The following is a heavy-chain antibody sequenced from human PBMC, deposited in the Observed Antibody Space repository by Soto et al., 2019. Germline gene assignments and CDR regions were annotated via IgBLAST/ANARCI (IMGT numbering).Heavy chain of an antibody. J-gene: IGHJ4*01. V-gene: IGHV1-18*01. CDR3: AGGRRAARSVDY. Sequence: QVQLVQSGAEVKKPGASVKVSCKASGYTFTSYGITWVRQAPGQGLEWMGWINAYNDDTNYAQKLQGRVTMTTDTPTSQGYVELGSLRYGDTSVYYCAGGRRAARSVDYWGQGTLVTV. CDR1: GYTFTSYG. D-gene: IGHD6-25*01. CDR2: INAYNDDT.